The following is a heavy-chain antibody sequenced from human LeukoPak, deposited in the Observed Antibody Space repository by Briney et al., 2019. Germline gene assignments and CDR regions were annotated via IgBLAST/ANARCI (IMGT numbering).Heavy chain of an antibody. CDR2: INWSGGSA. CDR3: ARAPITSPFYFDY. V-gene: IGHV3-20*04. CDR1: GFAFDEHG. D-gene: IGHD2-2*01. J-gene: IGHJ4*02. Sequence: GGSLRLSRTASGFAFDEHGMSWVRQVPGKRLEWVSGINWSGGSAGYADPLRGRFTISRDNAKNSLYLQMDSLRAEDTALYYCARAPITSPFYFDYWGQGTLVTVSS.